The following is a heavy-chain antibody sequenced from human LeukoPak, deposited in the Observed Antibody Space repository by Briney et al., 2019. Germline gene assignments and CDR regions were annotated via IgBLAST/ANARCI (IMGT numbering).Heavy chain of an antibody. CDR3: ARERDTAMDFDY. J-gene: IGHJ4*02. CDR1: GGSFSGYY. D-gene: IGHD5-18*01. CDR2: IYYSGST. V-gene: IGHV4-34*01. Sequence: PSETLSLTCAVYGGSFSGYYWSWIRQPPGKGLEWIGSIYYSGSTYYNPSLKSRVTISVDTSKNQFSLKLSSVTAADTAVYYCARERDTAMDFDYWGQGTLVTVSS.